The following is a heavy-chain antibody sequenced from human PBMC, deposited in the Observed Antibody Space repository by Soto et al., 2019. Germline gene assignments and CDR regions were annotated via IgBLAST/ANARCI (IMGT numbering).Heavy chain of an antibody. D-gene: IGHD6-19*01. V-gene: IGHV3-30*18. CDR3: AKYPAISDWYAATNMDLED. CDR2: ISYDGSNK. CDR1: VFTFSSYG. Sequence: VGSLRLSCASSVFTFSSYGMHWVRHSPGKGLEWVAVISYDGSNKYYADSVKGRFTISRDNSKNTVYLQMNSLRAEDTAVYYCAKYPAISDWYAATNMDLEDWGQGTRCTVSS. J-gene: IGHJ4*02.